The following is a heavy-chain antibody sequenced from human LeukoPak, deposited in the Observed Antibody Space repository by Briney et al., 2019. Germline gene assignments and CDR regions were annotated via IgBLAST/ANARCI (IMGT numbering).Heavy chain of an antibody. V-gene: IGHV3-23*01. J-gene: IGHJ4*02. CDR3: AKGSPVGYYYDSSGYYYLTPFDY. CDR2: ISGSGGST. D-gene: IGHD3-22*01. CDR1: GFTFISYA. Sequence: GGSLRLSCAASGFTFISYAMSWVRQAPGKGLEWVSAISGSGGSTYYADSVKGRFTISRDNSKNTLYLQMNSLRAEDTAVYYCAKGSPVGYYYDSSGYYYLTPFDYWGQGTLVTVSS.